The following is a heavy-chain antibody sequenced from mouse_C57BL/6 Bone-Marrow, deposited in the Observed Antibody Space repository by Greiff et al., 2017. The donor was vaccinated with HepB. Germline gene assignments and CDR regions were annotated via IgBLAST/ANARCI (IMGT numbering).Heavy chain of an antibody. CDR1: GFTFTDYY. CDR2: IRNKANGYTT. V-gene: IGHV7-3*01. Sequence: EVMLVESGGGLVQPGGSLSLSCAASGFTFTDYYMSWVRQPPGKALEWLGFIRNKANGYTTEYSASVKGRFTISRDNSQSILYLQMNALRAEDSATYYCARDYDVNFDVWGTGTTVTVSS. D-gene: IGHD2-12*01. J-gene: IGHJ1*03. CDR3: ARDYDVNFDV.